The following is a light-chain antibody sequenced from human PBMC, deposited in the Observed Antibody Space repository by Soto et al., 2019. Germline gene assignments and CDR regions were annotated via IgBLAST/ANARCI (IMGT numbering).Light chain of an antibody. CDR3: QQYDRSSWT. J-gene: IGKJ1*01. V-gene: IGKV1-39*01. CDR1: QSISSY. CDR2: TAS. Sequence: DIQMTQSPSSLSASVGDRVTITCRASQSISSYLNWYQQKPGKAPTFLIYTASSLQSGVPSRFSGSGSGTDFTLTITRLEPEDFAVYYCQQYDRSSWTFGQGTKVDIK.